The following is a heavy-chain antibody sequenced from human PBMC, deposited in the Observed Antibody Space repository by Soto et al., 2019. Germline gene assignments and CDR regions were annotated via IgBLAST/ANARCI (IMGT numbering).Heavy chain of an antibody. CDR2: IYYSGST. Sequence: SETLSLTCTVSGGSISSYYWSWIRQPPGKGLEWIGYIYYSGSTNYNPSLKSRVTISVDTSKNQFSLKLSSVTAADTAVYYCARAPRPSDFWSGYPRGYYYYMDVWGKGTTVTVSS. D-gene: IGHD3-3*01. CDR3: ARAPRPSDFWSGYPRGYYYYMDV. CDR1: GGSISSYY. V-gene: IGHV4-59*01. J-gene: IGHJ6*03.